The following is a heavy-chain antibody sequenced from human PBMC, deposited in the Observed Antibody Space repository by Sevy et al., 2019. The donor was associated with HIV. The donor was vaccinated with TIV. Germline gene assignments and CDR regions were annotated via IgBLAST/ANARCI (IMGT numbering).Heavy chain of an antibody. CDR1: GFTFSSYD. V-gene: IGHV3-48*03. CDR3: TRNGGAFDNGFDP. Sequence: GGSLRLSCTASGFTFSSYDMNWVRQAPGKGLEWVPKISSSGSSIYYADSVKGRFTISRDNAKNSLNLQMNSLRAEDTAVYYCTRNGGAFDNGFDPWGQGTLVTVSS. J-gene: IGHJ5*02. CDR2: ISSSGSSI. D-gene: IGHD2-8*01.